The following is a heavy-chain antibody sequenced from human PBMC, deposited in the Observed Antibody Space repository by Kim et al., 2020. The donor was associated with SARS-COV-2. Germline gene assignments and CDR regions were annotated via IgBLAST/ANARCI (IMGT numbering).Heavy chain of an antibody. Sequence: GGSLRLSCAASGFIFSSYGMHWVRQAPGKGLEWVGVIWYDGSNKYYADSVKGRVTISRDSSNTTMELQMNSLRAEDTAAYDCSRGGSRDRRCGYRQDYWG. J-gene: IGHJ4*01. CDR1: GFIFSSYG. V-gene: IGHV3-33*01. CDR3: SRGGSRDRRCGYRQDY. D-gene: IGHD1-1*01. CDR2: IWYDGSNK.